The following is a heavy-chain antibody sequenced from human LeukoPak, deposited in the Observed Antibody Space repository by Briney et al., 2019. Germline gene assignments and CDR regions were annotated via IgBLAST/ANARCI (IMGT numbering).Heavy chain of an antibody. V-gene: IGHV3-30*02. CDR3: AKDPIRALVRGDAFDI. Sequence: GGSLRLSCAASGFTFSSYGMHWVRQAPGKGLEWVAFIRYDGSNKYYADSVKGRFTISRDNSKNTLYLQMNSLRAEDTAVYYCAKDPIRALVRGDAFDIWGQGTMVTVSS. D-gene: IGHD6-6*01. CDR1: GFTFSSYG. CDR2: IRYDGSNK. J-gene: IGHJ3*02.